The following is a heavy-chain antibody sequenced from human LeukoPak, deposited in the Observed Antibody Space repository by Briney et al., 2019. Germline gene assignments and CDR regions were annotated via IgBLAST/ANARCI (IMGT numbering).Heavy chain of an antibody. CDR3: AKVISSSCGIGGY. D-gene: IGHD6-13*01. CDR1: GFTLSSYA. J-gene: IGHJ4*02. V-gene: IGHV3-23*01. Sequence: PGGSLRLSCAASGFTLSSYAMSGVRQAPGKGLEWVSAICASGGSTFYADSVKGRFTISRDTSKKHLYLQMNSLRAEDTAVYYCAKVISSSCGIGGYWGQGTLVTVSS. CDR2: ICASGGST.